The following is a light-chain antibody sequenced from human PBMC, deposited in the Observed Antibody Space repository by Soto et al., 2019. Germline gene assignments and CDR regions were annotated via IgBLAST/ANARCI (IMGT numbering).Light chain of an antibody. CDR2: GVN. J-gene: IGLJ1*01. CDR3: SSYTTSSALQV. V-gene: IGLV2-14*01. CDR1: ISDFVLYNY. Sequence: QSVLTQPASVSGSPGQSITISCSGTISDFVLYNYVSWYQQHPGKAPKLMIYGVNNRPSEVSNRFSGSKSGNTASLTISGLQADDEADYYCSSYTTSSALQVFGTGTKVTVL.